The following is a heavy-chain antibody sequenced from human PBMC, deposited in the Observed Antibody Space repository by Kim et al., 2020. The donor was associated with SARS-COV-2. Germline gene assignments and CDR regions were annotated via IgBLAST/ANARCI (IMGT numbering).Heavy chain of an antibody. CDR2: ISFGSGSR. CDR1: GFKFEDYA. D-gene: IGHD2-15*01. CDR3: VKDSGYDLGAGYCNGGTCEGAFRS. Sequence: GGSLRLSCAASGFKFEDYAMNWVRQAPGKGLEWVSGISFGSGSRVYADSVKGRFTISRDNAKNSLYLQMNTLRFEDTAFYYCVKDSGYDLGAGYCNGGTCEGAFRSWGQGTMVTVSS. J-gene: IGHJ3*01. V-gene: IGHV3-9*01.